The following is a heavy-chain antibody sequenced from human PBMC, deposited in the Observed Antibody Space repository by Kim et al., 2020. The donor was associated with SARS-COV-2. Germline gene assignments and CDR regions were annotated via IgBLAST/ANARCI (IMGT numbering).Heavy chain of an antibody. CDR3: ARDRGDFWSGYHDAFDI. V-gene: IGHV4-31*03. Sequence: SETLSLTCTVSGGSISSGGYYWSWIRQHPGKGLEWIGYIYYSGSTYYNPSLKSRVTISVDTSKNQFSLKLSSVTAADTAVYYCARDRGDFWSGYHDAFDIWGQGTMVTVSS. CDR1: GGSISSGGYY. J-gene: IGHJ3*02. CDR2: IYYSGST. D-gene: IGHD3-3*01.